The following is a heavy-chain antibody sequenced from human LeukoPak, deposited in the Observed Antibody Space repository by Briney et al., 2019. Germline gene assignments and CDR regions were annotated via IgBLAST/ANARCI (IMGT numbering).Heavy chain of an antibody. CDR2: ISGSGGST. V-gene: IGHV3-23*01. J-gene: IGHJ4*02. Sequence: GGSLRLSCAASGFTFSSYAMSWVRQAPGKGLEWVSAISGSGGSTYYADSVKGRFTISRDNSKNTLYLQMNSLRAEDTAVYYCAREGIVGATGATRNFDYWGQGTLVTVSS. D-gene: IGHD1-26*01. CDR3: AREGIVGATGATRNFDY. CDR1: GFTFSSYA.